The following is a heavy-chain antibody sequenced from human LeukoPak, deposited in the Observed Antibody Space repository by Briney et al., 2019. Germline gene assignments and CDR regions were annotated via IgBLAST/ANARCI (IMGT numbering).Heavy chain of an antibody. J-gene: IGHJ4*02. Sequence: SGTLSLTCTVSGGSISSGSYYWSWIRQPAGKGLEWIGRIYTSGSTNYNPSLKSRVTISVDTSKNQFSLKLSSVTAADTAVYYCARDSTPSGNFDYWGQGTLVTVSS. CDR2: IYTSGST. D-gene: IGHD6-25*01. V-gene: IGHV4-61*02. CDR1: GGSISSGSYY. CDR3: ARDSTPSGNFDY.